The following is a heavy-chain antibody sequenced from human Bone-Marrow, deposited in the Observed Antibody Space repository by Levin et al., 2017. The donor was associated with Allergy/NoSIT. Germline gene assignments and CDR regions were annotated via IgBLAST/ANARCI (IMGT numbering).Heavy chain of an antibody. Sequence: ASETLSLTCAASGFIFNNYVMSWVRQAPGKGLEWVSSITSDGGGRHYVDSVEGRFAISRDNSKNTLYLQMNSLRAEDTAVFYCATDRGDDDSCYYHLGQGTLVTVSS. D-gene: IGHD3-3*01. CDR3: ATDRGDDDSCYYH. CDR1: GFIFNNYV. J-gene: IGHJ4*02. V-gene: IGHV3-23*01. CDR2: ITSDGGGR.